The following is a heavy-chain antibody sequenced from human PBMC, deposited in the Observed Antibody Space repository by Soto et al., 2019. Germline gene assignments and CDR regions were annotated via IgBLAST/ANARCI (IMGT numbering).Heavy chain of an antibody. D-gene: IGHD4-17*01. CDR3: ARLWTTVPCDY. J-gene: IGHJ4*02. CDR1: GFTFSRSW. Sequence: EVQLVESGGGLVQPGGSLRLSCVASGFTFSRSWMTWVRQAPGKGLEWVANIKPDGSERNYVDSVKGRVTISRDNAKNSLYLQMNSLRAEDTAVYYCARLWTTVPCDYWGQGSLVTVSS. V-gene: IGHV3-7*04. CDR2: IKPDGSER.